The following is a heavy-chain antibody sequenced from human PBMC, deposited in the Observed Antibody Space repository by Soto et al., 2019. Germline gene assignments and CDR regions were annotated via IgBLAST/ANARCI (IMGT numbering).Heavy chain of an antibody. Sequence: QVQLVQSGAEVKKPGASVKVSCKASGYTFTSYDFNWVRQATGQGLEWMGWMNPNSGNTGYAQKFQGRVTMTRNTSKSTAYMELSSLRSEDTAVYYCAGPASGSYYRGLDYWGQGTLVTVSS. V-gene: IGHV1-8*01. CDR3: AGPASGSYYRGLDY. CDR2: MNPNSGNT. J-gene: IGHJ4*02. CDR1: GYTFTSYD. D-gene: IGHD1-26*01.